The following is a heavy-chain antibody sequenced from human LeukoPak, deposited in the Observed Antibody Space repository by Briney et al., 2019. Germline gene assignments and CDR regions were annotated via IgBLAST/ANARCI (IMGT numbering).Heavy chain of an antibody. J-gene: IGHJ4*02. Sequence: ASVKVSCKASRYTFTGYYMHWVRQVPGQGLEWMGWINPNTGDATSVQKFQGRVTMTSDTSISAAYMELSRLRPDDTAVYYCARDMVYFDSSSYYLPDYWGQGTLVTVSS. CDR1: RYTFTGYY. D-gene: IGHD3-22*01. V-gene: IGHV1-2*02. CDR2: INPNTGDA. CDR3: ARDMVYFDSSSYYLPDY.